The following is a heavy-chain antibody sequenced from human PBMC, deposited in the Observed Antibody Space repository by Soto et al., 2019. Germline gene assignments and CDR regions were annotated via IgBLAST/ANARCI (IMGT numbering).Heavy chain of an antibody. CDR3: ARDGEYSYDEFDY. J-gene: IGHJ4*02. Sequence: SETLSLTCTVSGGSVSSGSYYWSWIRQPPGKGLEWIGYIYYSGSTNYNPSLKSRVTISVDTSTNQFSLKLSSVTAADTAVYYCARDGEYSYDEFDYWGQGTLVTVSS. CDR2: IYYSGST. D-gene: IGHD5-18*01. CDR1: GGSVSSGSYY. V-gene: IGHV4-61*01.